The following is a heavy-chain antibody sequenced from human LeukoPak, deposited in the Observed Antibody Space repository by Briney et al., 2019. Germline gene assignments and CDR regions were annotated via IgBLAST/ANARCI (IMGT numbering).Heavy chain of an antibody. V-gene: IGHV1-3*01. CDR2: INAGNGNI. CDR1: GYTFTTYV. D-gene: IGHD6-19*01. CDR3: TRGAPIRVAGAATFDP. Sequence: ASVKVSCTTSGYTFTTYVIHWVRQAPGQSLEWMGWINAGNGNIKYSQKFQGRVTITRDTSASTAYMEVSSLRSEDTAVYYCTRGAPIRVAGAATFDPWGQGTLVTVSS. J-gene: IGHJ5*02.